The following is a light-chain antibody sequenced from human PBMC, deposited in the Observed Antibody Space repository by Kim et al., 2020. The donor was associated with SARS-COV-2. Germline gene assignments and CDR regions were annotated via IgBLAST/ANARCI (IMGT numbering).Light chain of an antibody. Sequence: PEERATISCRASPSVRISLAWYQQKPCQSPRLLISDASNRATGVPARFSGSGSGTDFTLTIGSLAPEDFAVYYCLHRSSCTLTFGGWTTVE. CDR1: PSVRIS. CDR2: DAS. J-gene: IGKJ4*01. CDR3: LHRSSCTLT. V-gene: IGKV3-11*01.